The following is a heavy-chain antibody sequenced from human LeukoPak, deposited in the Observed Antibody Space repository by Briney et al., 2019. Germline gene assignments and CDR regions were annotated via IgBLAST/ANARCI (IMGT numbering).Heavy chain of an antibody. CDR1: GGSISSSSYH. Sequence: SETLSLTCTGSGGSISSSSYHWGWSRQPPGKELEWIGSRYYSGSTYYNPSLKSRGTISVHTSKNQFSLKLSSVTAADTAEYYCASGTHSTEFDPWGQGTLVTVSS. CDR3: ASGTHSTEFDP. CDR2: RYYSGST. J-gene: IGHJ5*02. D-gene: IGHD3-10*01. V-gene: IGHV4-39*01.